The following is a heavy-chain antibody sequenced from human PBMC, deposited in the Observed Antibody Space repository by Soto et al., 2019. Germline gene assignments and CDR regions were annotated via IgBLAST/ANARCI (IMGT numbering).Heavy chain of an antibody. D-gene: IGHD3-3*02. CDR2: ISGYNGDT. V-gene: IGHV1-18*01. CDR3: ARGTISGLVSFDY. CDR1: GATFTSYG. J-gene: IGHJ4*02. Sequence: QVQLVQSGAEVKEPGASVKVSCKASGATFTSYGFNWVRQAPGQGLEWMGWISGYNGDTHYAQNFQVRVTMTIDTSTSTAYMELRSLRSDDTAVYYCARGTISGLVSFDYWGQGTLVTVSS.